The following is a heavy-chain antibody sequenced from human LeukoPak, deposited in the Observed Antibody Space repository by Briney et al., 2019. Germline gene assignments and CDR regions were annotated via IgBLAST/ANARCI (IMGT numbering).Heavy chain of an antibody. CDR1: GGSFSGYY. V-gene: IGHV4-34*01. Sequence: SETLSLTCAVYGGSFSGYYWSWIRQPPGKGLEWIGEINHSGSTNYNPSLKSRVTISIDSCKNQCSLKLSSVTAADTAVYYCARGVFDYWGQGTLVTVSS. J-gene: IGHJ4*02. CDR2: INHSGST. CDR3: ARGVFDY.